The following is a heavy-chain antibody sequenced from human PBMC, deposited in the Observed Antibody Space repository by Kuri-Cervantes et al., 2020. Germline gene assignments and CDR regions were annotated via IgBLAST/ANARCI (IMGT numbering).Heavy chain of an antibody. Sequence: GESLKISCAASGFTFSDHYMDWVRQAPGKGLEWVAVISYDGSNKYYADSVKGRFTISRDNSKNTLYLQMNSLRAEDTAVYYCARDFGGYDFGYWGQGTLVTVSS. V-gene: IGHV3-30*01. CDR1: GFTFSDHY. J-gene: IGHJ4*02. D-gene: IGHD5-12*01. CDR2: ISYDGSNK. CDR3: ARDFGGYDFGY.